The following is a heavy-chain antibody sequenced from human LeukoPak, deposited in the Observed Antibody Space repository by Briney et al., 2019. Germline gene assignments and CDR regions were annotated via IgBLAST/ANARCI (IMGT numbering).Heavy chain of an antibody. V-gene: IGHV6-1*01. CDR1: GDSVSSNRAA. D-gene: IGHD3-16*01. J-gene: IGHJ6*03. CDR2: TYYRSKWYY. CDR3: AQPSVRLGPESYYYFYVDV. Sequence: SQTLSLTCAISGDSVSSNRAAWNWIRQSPSKGLEWLGRTYYRSKWYYDYATSVKGRITINPDTSKNQFSLQLSSVTSEDTAVYYCAQPSVRLGPESYYYFYVDVWGRGTTITVSS.